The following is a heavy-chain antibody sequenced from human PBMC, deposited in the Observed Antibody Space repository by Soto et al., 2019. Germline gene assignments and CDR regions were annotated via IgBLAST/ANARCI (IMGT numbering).Heavy chain of an antibody. CDR1: GFTFSSYG. J-gene: IGHJ3*02. D-gene: IGHD3-9*01. CDR3: AKYDTEKDAFDI. V-gene: IGHV3-30*18. CDR2: ISYDGSNK. Sequence: GGSLRLSCAASGFTFSSYGMHWVRQAPGKGLEWVAVISYDGSNKYYADSVKGRFTISRDNSKNTLYLQMNSLRAEDTAVYYCAKYDTEKDAFDIWGQGTMVNVSS.